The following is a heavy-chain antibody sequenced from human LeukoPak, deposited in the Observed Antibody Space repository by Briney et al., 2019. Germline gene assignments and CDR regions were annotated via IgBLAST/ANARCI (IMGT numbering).Heavy chain of an antibody. CDR3: AKSDCGSDGCKLLNY. D-gene: IGHD3-10*01. J-gene: IGHJ4*02. Sequence: GSLRLSCAVSGFIFSHYTMTWVRQAPGKGLEWVSSINGSGDATLYADSVMGRFTISRDNAKNTVSLQMNNLRAEDTAVYYCAKSDCGSDGCKLLNYWGQGTLVTVSS. V-gene: IGHV3-23*01. CDR2: INGSGDAT. CDR1: GFIFSHYT.